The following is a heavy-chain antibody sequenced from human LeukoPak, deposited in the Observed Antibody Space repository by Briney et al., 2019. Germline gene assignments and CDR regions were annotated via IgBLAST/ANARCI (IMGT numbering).Heavy chain of an antibody. V-gene: IGHV4-4*07. CDR1: GSSISGYY. Sequence: PSETLSLTCTVSGSSISGYYWSWIRQPAGKGLEWIGRIYTTGGTNYNPSLKSRVTMSLDTSKNQFSLILSSVTAADTAVYYCARDGRSRYDSSHCWGQGTLDTVSS. D-gene: IGHD6-6*01. CDR3: ARDGRSRYDSSHC. J-gene: IGHJ4*02. CDR2: IYTTGGT.